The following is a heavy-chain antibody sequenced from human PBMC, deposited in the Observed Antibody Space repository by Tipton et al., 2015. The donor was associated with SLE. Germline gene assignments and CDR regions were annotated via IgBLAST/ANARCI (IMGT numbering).Heavy chain of an antibody. Sequence: PGLVKPSETLTLTCTVSGGSIGSDNDYWGWIRQPPGKGLEWIGSIYYSGRTYYNPSLKSRVTISLDPPKNQFSLKLTSVTAADTAMYYCARDGGHTYLLGSFDYWGQGTPVNVSS. CDR2: IYYSGRT. V-gene: IGHV4-39*07. CDR3: ARDGGHTYLLGSFDY. CDR1: GGSIGSDNDY. J-gene: IGHJ4*02. D-gene: IGHD3-16*01.